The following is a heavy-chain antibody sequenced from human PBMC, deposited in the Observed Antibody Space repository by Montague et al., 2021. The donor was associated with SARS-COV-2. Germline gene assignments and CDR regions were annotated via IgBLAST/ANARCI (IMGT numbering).Heavy chain of an antibody. CDR1: GGSLSTYY. V-gene: IGHV4-59*08. Sequence: SETLSLTCSVSGGSLSTYYWSWIRQPPGKGLEWIGYIYDSGTTRYNPSLRSRDTISLDLSKNQFSLDLNSVTAADTAVYYCARHAYNYYGLDVWGQGTTVTVSS. J-gene: IGHJ6*02. CDR3: ARHAYNYYGLDV. CDR2: IYDSGTT.